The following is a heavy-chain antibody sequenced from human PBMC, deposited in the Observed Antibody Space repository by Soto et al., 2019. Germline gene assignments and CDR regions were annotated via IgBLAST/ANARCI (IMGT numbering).Heavy chain of an antibody. V-gene: IGHV5-10-1*01. Sequence: GESLKISCKGSGYSFTSYWIGWARQMPGKGLEWMGRIDPSDSYINYSPSFQGHVTISADKSINTAYLQWSSLRASDTAIYYCARHYICRGGDCYYYGMDVWGQGTTVTVSS. D-gene: IGHD3-16*01. J-gene: IGHJ6*02. CDR2: IDPSDSYI. CDR3: ARHYICRGGDCYYYGMDV. CDR1: GYSFTSYW.